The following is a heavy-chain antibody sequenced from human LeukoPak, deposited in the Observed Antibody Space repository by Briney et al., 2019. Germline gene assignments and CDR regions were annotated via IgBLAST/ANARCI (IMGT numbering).Heavy chain of an antibody. Sequence: GGSLRLSCAASGFTFSSYAMSWVRQAPGKGLEWVSAISGSGGSTYYADSVKGRFTISRDNSKSSLYLQMNGLRAEDTALYYCAKDPNGDYVGAFDMWGQGAMVTVSS. V-gene: IGHV3-23*01. D-gene: IGHD4-17*01. CDR2: ISGSGGST. J-gene: IGHJ3*02. CDR1: GFTFSSYA. CDR3: AKDPNGDYVGAFDM.